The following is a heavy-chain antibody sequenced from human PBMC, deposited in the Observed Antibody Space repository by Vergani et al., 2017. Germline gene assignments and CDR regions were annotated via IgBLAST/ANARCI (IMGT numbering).Heavy chain of an antibody. CDR2: IIPNFDTT. D-gene: IGHD2-21*02. CDR1: GATFSSQA. CDR3: SNCGGDCYFYNGVDV. J-gene: IGHJ6*02. V-gene: IGHV1-69*13. Sequence: QIQLLQSGAEVKKPGSSVKVSCKLSGATFSSQAFSWVRQAPGQGLEWIGRIIPNFDTTMYAQRFQGRVTITADEVASIAYMELSRLTSEDTAVYYCSNCGGDCYFYNGVDVWGQGTTVTVS.